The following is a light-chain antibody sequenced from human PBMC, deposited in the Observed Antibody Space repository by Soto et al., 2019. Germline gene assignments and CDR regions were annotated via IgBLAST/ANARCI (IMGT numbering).Light chain of an antibody. CDR2: NVT. Sequence: QSALTQPRSVSGSPGQSVTISCTGTSSDVGNYNYVSWYQRHPGKAPKLMIFNVTMRPSGVPDRFSGSKSGDTASLTISGLQAEDEADYYCYPYSGSNTLVFGGGTKLTVL. CDR1: SSDVGNYNY. CDR3: YPYSGSNTLV. J-gene: IGLJ2*01. V-gene: IGLV2-11*01.